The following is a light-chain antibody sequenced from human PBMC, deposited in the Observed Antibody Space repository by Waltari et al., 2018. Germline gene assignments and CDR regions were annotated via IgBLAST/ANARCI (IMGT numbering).Light chain of an antibody. Sequence: QSALTQPRSVSGSPGQSVTISCTGTSSDVGGYNYVSWYQQHPGNAPKLMIYDVSKRPAGVPDRFSGSTSGNTASLTISGLQAEDEADYYCCSYAGSLVVFGGGTKLTVL. CDR2: DVS. V-gene: IGLV2-11*01. J-gene: IGLJ2*01. CDR1: SSDVGGYNY. CDR3: CSYAGSLVV.